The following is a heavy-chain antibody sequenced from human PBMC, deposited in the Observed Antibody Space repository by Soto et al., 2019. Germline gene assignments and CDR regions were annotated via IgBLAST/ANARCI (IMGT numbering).Heavy chain of an antibody. CDR3: VLVGATTSDAFDI. CDR1: GYTLTELS. D-gene: IGHD1-26*01. Sequence: ASVKVSCKVSGYTLTELSMHWVRQAPGKGLEWMGGFDPEDGEAIYAQKFQGRVTMTEDTSTDTAYMELSSLRSEDTAVYYCVLVGATTSDAFDIWGQGTMVTVSS. V-gene: IGHV1-24*01. J-gene: IGHJ3*02. CDR2: FDPEDGEA.